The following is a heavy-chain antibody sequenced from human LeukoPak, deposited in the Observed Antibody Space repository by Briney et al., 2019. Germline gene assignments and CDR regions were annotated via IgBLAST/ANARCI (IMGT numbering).Heavy chain of an antibody. D-gene: IGHD6-13*01. CDR3: ATTGYSSRNY. CDR1: GFTFSSYG. CDR2: IRYDGSNK. V-gene: IGHV3-30*02. Sequence: PGGSLRLSCAASGFTFSSYGMHWVRQAPGKGLERVAFIRYDGSNKYYADSVKGRFTISRDNSKNTLYLRMNSLRAEDTAVYYCATTGYSSRNYWGQGTQVTVSS. J-gene: IGHJ4*02.